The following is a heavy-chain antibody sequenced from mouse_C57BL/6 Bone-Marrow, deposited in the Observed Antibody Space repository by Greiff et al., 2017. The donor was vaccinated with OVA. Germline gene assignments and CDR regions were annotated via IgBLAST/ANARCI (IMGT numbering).Heavy chain of an antibody. CDR1: GFNIKDDY. Sequence: EVQRVESGAELVRPGASVKLSCTASGFNIKDDYMHWVKQRPEQGLEWIGWIDPENGDTEYASKFQGKATITADTSSNTAYLQLSSLTSEDTAVYYCTTLLGDYWGQGTTLTVSS. J-gene: IGHJ2*01. V-gene: IGHV14-4*01. CDR2: IDPENGDT. CDR3: TTLLGDY.